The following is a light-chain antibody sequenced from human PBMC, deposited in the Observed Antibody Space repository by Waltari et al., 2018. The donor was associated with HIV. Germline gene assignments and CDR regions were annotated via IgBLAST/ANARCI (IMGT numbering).Light chain of an antibody. J-gene: IGLJ2*01. CDR1: SVGSKT. CDR3: QVYDGNSVI. Sequence: SYVLTQPPSVSVAPGQTAMITCGGNSVGSKTVHWYQQKPGQAPVLVVYDDSDRPSGIPERFSGSNSANSATLTIRRVEDGDEADYYCQVYDGNSVIFAGGTKLTVL. CDR2: DDS. V-gene: IGLV3-21*02.